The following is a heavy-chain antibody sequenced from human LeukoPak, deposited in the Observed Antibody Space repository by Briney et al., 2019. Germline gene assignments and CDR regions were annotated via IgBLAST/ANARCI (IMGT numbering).Heavy chain of an antibody. CDR2: INHSGST. CDR1: GGSFSGYY. V-gene: IGHV4-34*01. Sequence: SETLSLTCAVYGGSFSGYYWSWIRQPPGKGLEWIGEINHSGSTNYNPSLKSRVTISVDTSKNQFSLKLSSVTAADTAVYYCARDEYFVVGREGYYYGMDVWGQGTTVTVSS. CDR3: ARDEYFVVGREGYYYGMDV. D-gene: IGHD2-15*01. J-gene: IGHJ6*02.